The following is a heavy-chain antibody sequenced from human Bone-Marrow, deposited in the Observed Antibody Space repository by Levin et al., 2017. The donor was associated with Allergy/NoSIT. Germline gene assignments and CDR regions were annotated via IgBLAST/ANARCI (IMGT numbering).Heavy chain of an antibody. CDR2: ISRDGGST. J-gene: IGHJ1*01. D-gene: IGHD6-13*01. CDR1: GFTFDAHT. Sequence: GGSLRLSCAASGFTFDAHTMHWVRQAPGKGLEWVSLISRDGGSTHYADSMKGRFTISRDNSNNSLYLQMDSLRTEDTALYYCVVAATGPGEYFQHWGQGTLVTASS. CDR3: VVAATGPGEYFQH. V-gene: IGHV3-43*01.